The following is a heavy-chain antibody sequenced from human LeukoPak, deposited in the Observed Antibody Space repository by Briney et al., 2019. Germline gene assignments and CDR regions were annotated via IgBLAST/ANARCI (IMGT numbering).Heavy chain of an antibody. CDR2: MNPTTGKT. CDR3: ARGRSNYGSGDKYNWFDS. V-gene: IGHV1-8*02. D-gene: IGHD3-10*01. J-gene: IGHJ5*01. Sequence: AASVTVSCKASGYFFTNFDINWVRQAAGQGLEWMGWMNPTTGKTGYSQRFQDRITMTRSTSIGTAYLELKSLRSEDTAVYYCARGRSNYGSGDKYNWFDSWGQGTLVIVSS. CDR1: GYFFTNFD.